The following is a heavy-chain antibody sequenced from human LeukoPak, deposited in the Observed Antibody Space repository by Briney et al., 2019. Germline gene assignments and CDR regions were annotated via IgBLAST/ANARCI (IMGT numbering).Heavy chain of an antibody. CDR3: TKIDDGFNRGFFDY. CDR1: GFNFRSYG. D-gene: IGHD5-24*01. Sequence: GGSLRLSCAASGFNFRSYGMHWVRQVPGKGLEWVAGIPYDGGNQYYGDSVRGRFTISRDNSKNTLHPQMNSLRAEDTAVYYCTKIDDGFNRGFFDYWGQGSLVIVSS. CDR2: IPYDGGNQ. J-gene: IGHJ4*02. V-gene: IGHV3-30*18.